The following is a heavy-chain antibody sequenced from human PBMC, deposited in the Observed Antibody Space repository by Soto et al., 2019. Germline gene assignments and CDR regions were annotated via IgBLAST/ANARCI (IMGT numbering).Heavy chain of an antibody. J-gene: IGHJ6*03. V-gene: IGHV3-23*01. D-gene: IGHD3-10*01. CDR1: GFTFSSYA. Sequence: EVQLLESGGDLLQPGGSLRLSCAASGFTFSSYAMSWVRQAPGKGLEWVSIISGSGGSKYYADSVKGRFSMSRDNSRNKLYLQMSSMRAEDTAVYYCAKGGGYFASGSYYKHYYKDVSGKGTTVTVSS. CDR3: AKGGGYFASGSYYKHYYKDV. CDR2: ISGSGGSK.